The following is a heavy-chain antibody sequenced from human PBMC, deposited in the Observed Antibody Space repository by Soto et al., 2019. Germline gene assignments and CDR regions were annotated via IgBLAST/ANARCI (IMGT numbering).Heavy chain of an antibody. D-gene: IGHD6-13*01. V-gene: IGHV3-13*01. Sequence: PGGSLRLSCEASGFTFSGFVMHWVRQPTGKGLEWVSSIGTAGDTYYAVSVKGRFTISRDNAKNSLSLQMNSLRAGDMAVYFCAKRQEIGTHLFDSWGQGTPVPVSS. CDR2: IGTAGDT. CDR3: AKRQEIGTHLFDS. J-gene: IGHJ4*02. CDR1: GFTFSGFV.